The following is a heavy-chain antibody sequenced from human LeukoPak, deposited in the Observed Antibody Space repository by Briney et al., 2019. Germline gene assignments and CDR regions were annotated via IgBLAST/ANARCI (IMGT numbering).Heavy chain of an antibody. CDR1: GFTFSSYS. CDR2: ISSSSYI. J-gene: IGHJ6*02. V-gene: IGHV3-21*01. Sequence: KSGGSLRLSCAASGFTFSSYSMNWVRQAPGKGLEWVSSISSSSYIYYADSVKGRFTISRDNAKNSLYLQMNSLRAEDTAVYYCARYPRYCSGGSCYSGEPPRYGMDVWGQGTTVTVSS. D-gene: IGHD2-15*01. CDR3: ARYPRYCSGGSCYSGEPPRYGMDV.